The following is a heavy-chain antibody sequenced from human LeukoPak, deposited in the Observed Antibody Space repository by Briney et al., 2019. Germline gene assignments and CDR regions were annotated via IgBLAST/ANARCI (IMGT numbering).Heavy chain of an antibody. CDR3: TSHAAFDP. CDR1: GFTFNNAW. V-gene: IGHV3-15*01. Sequence: GGSLRLSCAASGFTFNNAWMNWVRQAPGKGLEWVGRIKSKNVGRTTDYAAPVKGRFTISRDDSKNTVYLQMNSLKIEDTAVYYCTSHAAFDPWGQGTLVTVSS. CDR2: IKSKNVGRTT. J-gene: IGHJ5*02.